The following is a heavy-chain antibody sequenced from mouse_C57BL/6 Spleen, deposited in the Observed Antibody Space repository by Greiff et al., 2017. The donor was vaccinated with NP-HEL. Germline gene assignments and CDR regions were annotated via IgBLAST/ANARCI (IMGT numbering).Heavy chain of an antibody. Sequence: VQLKESVAELVRPGASVKLSCTASGFNIKNTYMHWVKQRPEQGLEWIGRIDPANGNTKYAPKFQGKATITADTSSNTAYLQLSSLTSEDTAIYYCARDQFITTVVATENYWGQGTTLTVSS. CDR2: IDPANGNT. CDR1: GFNIKNTY. J-gene: IGHJ2*01. V-gene: IGHV14-3*01. CDR3: ARDQFITTVVATENY. D-gene: IGHD1-1*01.